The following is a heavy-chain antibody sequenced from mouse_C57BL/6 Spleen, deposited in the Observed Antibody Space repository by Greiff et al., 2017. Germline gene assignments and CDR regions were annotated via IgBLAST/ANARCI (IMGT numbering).Heavy chain of an antibody. J-gene: IGHJ4*01. D-gene: IGHD2-5*01. CDR2: IYPGDGDT. CDR3: ASSYSNYRYYAMDY. CDR1: GYAFSSSW. V-gene: IGHV1-82*01. Sequence: VQLQQSGPELVKPGASVKISCKASGYAFSSSWMNWVKQRPGKGLEWIGRIYPGDGDTNYNGKFKGKATLTADKSSSTAYMQLSSLTSEDSAVYFCASSYSNYRYYAMDYWGQGTSVTVSS.